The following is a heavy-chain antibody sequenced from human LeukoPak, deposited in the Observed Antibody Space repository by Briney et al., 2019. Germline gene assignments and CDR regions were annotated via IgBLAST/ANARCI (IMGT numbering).Heavy chain of an antibody. J-gene: IGHJ4*02. CDR1: GFTFSSYA. CDR3: ARDRGYSYGYDIDY. Sequence: GGSLRLSCAASGFTFSSYAMSWVRQAPGKGLEWVSAISGSGGSTYYADSVKGRFTISRDNAQNSLSLQMNSLRAEDTAVYYCARDRGYSYGYDIDYWGQGTLVTVSS. CDR2: ISGSGGST. V-gene: IGHV3-23*01. D-gene: IGHD5-18*01.